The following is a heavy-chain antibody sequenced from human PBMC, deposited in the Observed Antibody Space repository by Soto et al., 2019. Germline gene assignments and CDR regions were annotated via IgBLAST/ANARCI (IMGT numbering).Heavy chain of an antibody. CDR2: IYYSGST. CDR3: ARQKFRLETSVWAAPAPKDYYYFYGMDV. V-gene: IGHV4-30-4*01. J-gene: IGHJ6*02. CDR1: GGSISSADYY. D-gene: IGHD3-16*01. Sequence: PSETLSLTCTVSGGSISSADYYWSWIRQPPGKSLEWIGHIYYSGSTYKNPSLKTRLTISLDTPKNHFSLKLNSVTAADTAVYFCARQKFRLETSVWAAPAPKDYYYFYGMDVWGQGTTVTVSS.